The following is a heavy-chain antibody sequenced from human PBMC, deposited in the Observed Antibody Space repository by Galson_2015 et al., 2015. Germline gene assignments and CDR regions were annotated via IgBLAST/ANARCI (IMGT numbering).Heavy chain of an antibody. CDR3: AKGGWGYYDSSGYSSAYFQR. CDR2: ISWNSGSI. CDR1: GFTFDDYD. V-gene: IGHV3-9*01. D-gene: IGHD3-22*01. Sequence: SLRLSCAASGFTFDDYDMNWVRQAPGKGLEWVSGISWNSGSIGYADSVKGRFTISSDNAKNSLYLQMNSLRAEDTALYYCAKGGWGYYDSSGYSSAYFQRWVQAALVTVSS. J-gene: IGHJ1*01.